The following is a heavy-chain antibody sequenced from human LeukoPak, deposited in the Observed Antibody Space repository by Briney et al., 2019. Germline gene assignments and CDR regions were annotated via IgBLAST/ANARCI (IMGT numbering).Heavy chain of an antibody. CDR3: ATQPGIAAAVNY. Sequence: SETLSLTCTVSGGSISNYYWTWIRQPPGKGLEWIGEINHSGSTNYNPSLKSRVTISVDTSKNQFSLKLSSVTAADTAVYYCATQPGIAAAVNYWGQGTLVTVSS. CDR1: GGSISNYY. J-gene: IGHJ4*02. CDR2: INHSGST. D-gene: IGHD6-13*01. V-gene: IGHV4-34*01.